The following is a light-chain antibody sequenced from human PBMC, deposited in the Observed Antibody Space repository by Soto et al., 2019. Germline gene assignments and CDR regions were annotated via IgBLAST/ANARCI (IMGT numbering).Light chain of an antibody. CDR3: QQSSTLYYT. Sequence: IQMTHSPSSLSAAVGDRVIITCRASQSISTYLNWYQQSPGKAPKLLIYAASTLHSGVPSRFSGSGSGTDFTLTISGLQPEDFVTYYCQQSSTLYYTFGQGTKVEI. J-gene: IGKJ2*01. CDR1: QSISTY. CDR2: AAS. V-gene: IGKV1-39*01.